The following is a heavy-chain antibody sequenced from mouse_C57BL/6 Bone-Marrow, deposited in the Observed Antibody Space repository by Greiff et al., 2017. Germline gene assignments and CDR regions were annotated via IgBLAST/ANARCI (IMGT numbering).Heavy chain of an antibody. Sequence: EVQLQESGGGLVKPGGSLKLSCAASGFTFSDYGMHWVRQAPEKGLEWVAYISSGSSTIYYADTVKGRFTMSRDNAKNTLFLQMTSLRSEDTAMYYCVRDSVNAMDYWGQGTSVTVSS. D-gene: IGHD2-12*01. V-gene: IGHV5-17*01. CDR2: ISSGSSTI. CDR3: VRDSVNAMDY. CDR1: GFTFSDYG. J-gene: IGHJ4*01.